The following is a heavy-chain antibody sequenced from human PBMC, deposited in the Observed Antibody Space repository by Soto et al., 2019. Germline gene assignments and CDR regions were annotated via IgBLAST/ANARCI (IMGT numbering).Heavy chain of an antibody. V-gene: IGHV1-3*01. Sequence: ASVKVSCKASGYPFTSYAFQWVLQAPGQRLEWMGWINPDNGNTKYSQNFQGRVAFTRDTSATTAYMELSSLESEDTAIYYCAREDFSSSGYNPVRYWGQGTQVTVSS. CDR3: AREDFSSSGYNPVRY. D-gene: IGHD3-22*01. J-gene: IGHJ4*02. CDR2: INPDNGNT. CDR1: GYPFTSYA.